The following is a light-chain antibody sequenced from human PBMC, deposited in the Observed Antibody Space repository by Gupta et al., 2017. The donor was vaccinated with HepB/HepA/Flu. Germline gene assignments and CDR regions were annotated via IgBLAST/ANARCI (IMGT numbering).Light chain of an antibody. CDR2: GAS. Sequence: EIVMTQYPATPSVSPGERATLSCRASQSVRSNLAWYQQKPGQAPRLLLYGASTRATGIPPRIIGGGSWRAFTLPISSLQSEDFAVYYCQQYNNWPPQTFGQGTKLEIK. J-gene: IGKJ2*01. V-gene: IGKV3-15*01. CDR1: QSVRSN. CDR3: QQYNNWPPQT.